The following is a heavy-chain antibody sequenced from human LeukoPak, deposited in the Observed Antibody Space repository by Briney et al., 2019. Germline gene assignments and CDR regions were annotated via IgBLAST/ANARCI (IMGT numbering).Heavy chain of an antibody. CDR3: ARDYKAAARFGS. D-gene: IGHD6-13*01. CDR2: IYYSGST. J-gene: IGHJ4*02. Sequence: PSETLSLTCTVSGGSISSYYWSWIRQPPGKGLEWIGYIYYSGSTNYNPSLKSRVTISLDTSKNQFSLKLSAVTAEDTAVYYGARDYKAAARFGSGDQGTLVTVSS. V-gene: IGHV4-59*12. CDR1: GGSISSYY.